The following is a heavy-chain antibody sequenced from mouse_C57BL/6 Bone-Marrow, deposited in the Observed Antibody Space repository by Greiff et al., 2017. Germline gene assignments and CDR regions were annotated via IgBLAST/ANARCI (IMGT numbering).Heavy chain of an antibody. CDR3: TTLWYFDY. CDR1: GFNIKDDY. D-gene: IGHD1-1*02. V-gene: IGHV14-4*01. CDR2: IDPENGDT. J-gene: IGHJ2*01. Sequence: VQLKESGAELVRPRASVKLSCTASGFNIKDDYMHWVKQRPEQGLEWIGWIDPENGDTEYASKFQGKATITADTSSNTAYLQLSSLTSEDTAVYYCTTLWYFDYWGQGTTLTVSS.